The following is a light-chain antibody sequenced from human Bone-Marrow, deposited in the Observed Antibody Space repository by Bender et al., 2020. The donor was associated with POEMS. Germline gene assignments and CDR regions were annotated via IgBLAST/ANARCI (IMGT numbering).Light chain of an antibody. J-gene: IGLJ2*01. CDR3: SSYAGYNYVV. CDR1: NSDVGSYNL. CDR2: ENY. Sequence: QSALTQPASVSGSPGQSITISCTGTNSDVGSYNLVSWYQQHPGKAPKLMIYENYKRPSGVSNRFSGSKSGNTASLTISGLQAEDEGDYYCSSYAGYNYVVFGGGTKLTVL. V-gene: IGLV2-23*01.